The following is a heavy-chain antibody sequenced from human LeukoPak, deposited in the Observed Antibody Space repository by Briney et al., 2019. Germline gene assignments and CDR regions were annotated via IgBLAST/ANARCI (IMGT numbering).Heavy chain of an antibody. CDR1: GFTFSSYA. CDR3: AKDISGSYPYYFDY. D-gene: IGHD1-26*01. CDR2: ISNSGGST. J-gene: IGHJ4*02. V-gene: IGHV3-23*01. Sequence: GGSLRLSCAASGFTFSSYAMNWVRQAPGRGLEWVSSISNSGGSTYYTDSVKGRFTISRDNSKNTLYLQMNSLRAEDTAVYYCAKDISGSYPYYFDYWGQGTLVTVSS.